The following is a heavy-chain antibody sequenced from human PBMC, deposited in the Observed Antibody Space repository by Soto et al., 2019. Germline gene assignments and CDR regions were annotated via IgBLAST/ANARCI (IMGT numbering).Heavy chain of an antibody. D-gene: IGHD6-13*01. CDR1: GFTFSDCY. V-gene: IGHV3-11*01. CDR2: ISGSGSTT. Sequence: LRLSCAASGFTFSDCYMSWFRQAPGKGLEWVSYISGSGSTTHAADSVKGRFTISRDNAKSSVYLQMNSLRAEDTAVYYCARVGSIEAAGTPDYWGQGTLVTVSS. CDR3: ARVGSIEAAGTPDY. J-gene: IGHJ4*02.